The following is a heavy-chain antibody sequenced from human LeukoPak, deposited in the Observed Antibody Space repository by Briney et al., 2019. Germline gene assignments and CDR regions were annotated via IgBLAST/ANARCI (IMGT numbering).Heavy chain of an antibody. V-gene: IGHV3-23*01. CDR1: GFTFSSYA. J-gene: IGHJ4*02. D-gene: IGHD2-15*01. Sequence: GGSLRLSCAASGFTFSSYAMSWVRQAPGKGLEWVSAISGSGGSTYYADSVKGRFTISRDNAKNSLYLQMNSLRAEDTAVYYCARDAGICSGGSCYAKAYRHWGQGTLVTVSS. CDR3: ARDAGICSGGSCYAKAYRH. CDR2: ISGSGGST.